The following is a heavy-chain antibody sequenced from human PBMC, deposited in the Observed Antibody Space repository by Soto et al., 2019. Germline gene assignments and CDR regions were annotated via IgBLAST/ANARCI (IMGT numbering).Heavy chain of an antibody. Sequence: PSETLSLTCTVSGGSISSYYWNWIRQSPGKGLEWIGYIYRTGSTHYNPSLKSRAVISLGTSRNQFSLQLKSVTAADTAIYFCARQTGDAQFDIWGQGTMLTISS. J-gene: IGHJ3*02. CDR2: IYRTGST. CDR1: GGSISSYY. V-gene: IGHV4-4*09. D-gene: IGHD1-1*01. CDR3: ARQTGDAQFDI.